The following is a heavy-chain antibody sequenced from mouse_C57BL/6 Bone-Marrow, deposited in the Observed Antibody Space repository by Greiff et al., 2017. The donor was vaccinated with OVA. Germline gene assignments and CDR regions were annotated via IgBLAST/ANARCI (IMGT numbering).Heavy chain of an antibody. D-gene: IGHD2-2*01. J-gene: IGHJ4*01. CDR3: ASVLWLNYYAMDY. CDR1: GYSFTDYN. Sequence: VQLKESGPELVKPGASVKISCKASGYSFTDYNMNWVKQSNGKSLEWIGVINPNYGTTSYNQKFKGKATLTVDQSSSTAYMQLNSLTSEDSAVYYCASVLWLNYYAMDYWGQGTSVTVSS. CDR2: INPNYGTT. V-gene: IGHV1-39*01.